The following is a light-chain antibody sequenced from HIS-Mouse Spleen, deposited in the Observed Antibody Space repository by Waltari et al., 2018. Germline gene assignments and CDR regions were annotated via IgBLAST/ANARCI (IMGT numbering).Light chain of an antibody. CDR1: SSDVGSYNL. CDR3: CSYAGSSTFEV. V-gene: IGLV2-23*03. Sequence: QSALTQPASVSGSPGQSITISCTGTSSDVGSYNLVSWYQQHPCKAPKLMIYEGSKRPSGVSSRFSGSKSGNTASLTISGLQAEDEADYYCCSYAGSSTFEVFGGGTKLTVL. J-gene: IGLJ2*01. CDR2: EGS.